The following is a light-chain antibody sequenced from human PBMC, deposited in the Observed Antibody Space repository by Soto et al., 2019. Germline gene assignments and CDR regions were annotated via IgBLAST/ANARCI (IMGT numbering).Light chain of an antibody. CDR3: QQYGRSPLT. J-gene: IGKJ4*01. CDR2: GTS. Sequence: ETVMTQSPVTLSVSPGERATLSCRASQSVRDNLAWYQQKPGQPPRLLIYGTSTRATGIPARFSGSGSGTEFTLTISSLQSEDFAVYYCQQYGRSPLTFGGGTKVEIK. CDR1: QSVRDN. V-gene: IGKV3-15*01.